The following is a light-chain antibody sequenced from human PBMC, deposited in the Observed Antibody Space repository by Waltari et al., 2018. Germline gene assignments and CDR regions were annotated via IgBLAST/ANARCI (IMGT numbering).Light chain of an antibody. Sequence: QSVLTQPPSVSGAPGQRVTISCTGSSSNIGANYDVHWYQQVPGTAPKPLSYGNSNRPSGVPDRCPASKSCASASLAITGLQADDEADYDCQSYDSSLSRYVFGSGTEVTVL. CDR3: QSYDSSLSRYV. V-gene: IGLV1-40*01. CDR1: SSNIGANYD. CDR2: GNS. J-gene: IGLJ1*01.